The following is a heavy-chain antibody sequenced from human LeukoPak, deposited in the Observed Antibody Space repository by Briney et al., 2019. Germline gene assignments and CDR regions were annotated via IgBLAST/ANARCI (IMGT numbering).Heavy chain of an antibody. CDR3: ARDHGLGDYDSSGYYLRGHADY. CDR1: GGTFSSYA. CDR2: IIPILGIA. V-gene: IGHV1-69*04. J-gene: IGHJ4*02. D-gene: IGHD3-22*01. Sequence: RASVKVSCKASGGTFSSYAISWVRPAPGQGLEWMGRIIPILGIANYAQKFQGRVTITADKSTSTAYMELSSLRSEDTAVYYCARDHGLGDYDSSGYYLRGHADYWGQGTLVTVSS.